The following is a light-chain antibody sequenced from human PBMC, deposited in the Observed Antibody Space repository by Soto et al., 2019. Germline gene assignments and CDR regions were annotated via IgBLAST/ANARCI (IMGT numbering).Light chain of an antibody. Sequence: DIQMTQSPSTLSASVGDRVTITCRASQSSSSWLAWYQQKPGKDPKLLIYDASSLESGVPSRFSGSGSGTEFTLTISSLQPDDFATYYCQQYDSYSRTVGQGTKVEIK. J-gene: IGKJ1*01. CDR3: QQYDSYSRT. CDR2: DAS. CDR1: QSSSSW. V-gene: IGKV1-5*01.